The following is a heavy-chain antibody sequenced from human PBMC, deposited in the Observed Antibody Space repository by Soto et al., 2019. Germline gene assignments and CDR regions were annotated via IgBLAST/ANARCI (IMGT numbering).Heavy chain of an antibody. CDR3: ARDPPYIHRAFDY. CDR2: TYYRSKWYN. V-gene: IGHV6-1*01. J-gene: IGHJ4*01. D-gene: IGHD4-4*01. CDR1: GASVSANSAA. Sequence: SQPLSLTFAIPGASVSANSAAWNWIRQAPSRGLEWLGRTYYRSKWYNDYAESVKSRITINPDTSKNQFSLHLNSVTPEDTAVYDVARDPPYIHRAFDYWGHGSLVTVAS.